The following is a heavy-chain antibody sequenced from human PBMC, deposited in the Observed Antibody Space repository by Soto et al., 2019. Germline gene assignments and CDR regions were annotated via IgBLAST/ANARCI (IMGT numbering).Heavy chain of an antibody. V-gene: IGHV1-18*01. CDR3: ATGITGTTSGVGLDY. J-gene: IGHJ4*02. CDR2: ISAYNGNT. CDR1: GYTFTSYG. D-gene: IGHD1-20*01. Sequence: ASVKVSCKASGYTFTSYGISWVRQAPGQGLEWMGWISAYNGNTNYAQKLQGRVTMTEDTSTDTAYMELSSLRSEDTAVYYCATGITGTTSGVGLDYWGQGTLVTVSS.